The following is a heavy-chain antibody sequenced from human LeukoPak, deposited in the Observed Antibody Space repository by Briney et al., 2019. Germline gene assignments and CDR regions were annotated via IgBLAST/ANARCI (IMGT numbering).Heavy chain of an antibody. J-gene: IGHJ4*02. CDR1: GFTLSSFS. V-gene: IGHV3-64*02. CDR2: INYKGGTT. CDR3: ARVGPETAFDY. D-gene: IGHD1-14*01. Sequence: GGSPRLSCAASGFTLSSFSMHWVRQSPGRGLEYVSAINYKGGTTDYADSVKGRFTISRDNSKNTLYLQMASLRGEDMAVYYCARVGPETAFDYWGQGTLVTVSS.